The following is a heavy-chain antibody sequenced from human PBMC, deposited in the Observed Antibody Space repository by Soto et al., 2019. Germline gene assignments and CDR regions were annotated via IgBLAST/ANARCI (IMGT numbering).Heavy chain of an antibody. CDR2: IYYSGST. CDR3: ARGGGGPTSWFDP. D-gene: IGHD3-16*01. CDR1: GGSISSYY. J-gene: IGHJ5*02. Sequence: QVQLQESGPGLVKPSETLSLTCTVSGGSISSYYWSWIRQPPGKGLEWIGYIYYSGSTNYNPSLKSRVTISVDTSKNQFSLKLGSVTAADTAVYYCARGGGGPTSWFDPWGQGTLVTVSS. V-gene: IGHV4-59*01.